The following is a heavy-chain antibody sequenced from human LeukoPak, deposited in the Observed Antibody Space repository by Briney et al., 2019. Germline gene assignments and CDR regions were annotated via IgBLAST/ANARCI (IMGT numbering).Heavy chain of an antibody. D-gene: IGHD1-1*01. Sequence: SETLSLTCSVSGGSIDRTSSYWGWVRQSPGKGLEWIGSINYVGSTYYNPSLKSRVTMSLDTSENQFSLRLSSVTAADTAVYFCARGRPGEPLEYYFDPWGQGTLVTVSS. CDR2: INYVGST. CDR1: GGSIDRTSSY. J-gene: IGHJ4*02. V-gene: IGHV4-39*07. CDR3: ARGRPGEPLEYYFDP.